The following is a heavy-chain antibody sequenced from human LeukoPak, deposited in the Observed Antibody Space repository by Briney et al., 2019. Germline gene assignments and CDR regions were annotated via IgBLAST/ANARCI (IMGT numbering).Heavy chain of an antibody. CDR3: ARRAGDYSHPYDY. D-gene: IGHD3-22*01. V-gene: IGHV3-74*01. Sequence: GGSLRLSCAASGFTFSSYWMHWVRQAPGKGLVWVSRINSDGSSINYAESVKGRFTISRDNSKNTVHLQMNSLRAEDTAMYYCARRAGDYSHPYDYWSQGTLVTVSS. CDR2: INSDGSSI. CDR1: GFTFSSYW. J-gene: IGHJ4*02.